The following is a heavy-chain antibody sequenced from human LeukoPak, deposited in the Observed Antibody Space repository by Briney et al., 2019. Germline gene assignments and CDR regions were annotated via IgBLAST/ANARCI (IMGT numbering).Heavy chain of an antibody. CDR2: IRSKANSYAT. CDR3: AREGLSMVRGIIPKEAWGWFDP. V-gene: IGHV3-73*01. Sequence: GGSLRLSCAASGFTFSSYSMNWVRQAPGKGLEWVGRIRSKANSYATAYAASVKGRFTISRDDSKNTAYLQMNSLKTEDTAVYYCAREGLSMVRGIIPKEAWGWFDPWGQGTLVTVSS. J-gene: IGHJ5*02. CDR1: GFTFSSYS. D-gene: IGHD3-10*01.